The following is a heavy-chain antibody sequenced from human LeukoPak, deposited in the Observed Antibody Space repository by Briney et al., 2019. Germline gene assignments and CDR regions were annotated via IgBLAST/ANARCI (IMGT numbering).Heavy chain of an antibody. CDR3: AKGPYGYDILTGYLGFDP. CDR2: ISGSGGST. J-gene: IGHJ5*02. Sequence: GGSLRLSCAASGFTFSSYAMSWVRQAPGKGLEWVSAISGSGGSTYYADSVKGRFTISRDNSKNTLYLQMNSLRPEDTALYYCAKGPYGYDILTGYLGFDPWGQGTLVTVSS. D-gene: IGHD3-9*01. CDR1: GFTFSSYA. V-gene: IGHV3-23*01.